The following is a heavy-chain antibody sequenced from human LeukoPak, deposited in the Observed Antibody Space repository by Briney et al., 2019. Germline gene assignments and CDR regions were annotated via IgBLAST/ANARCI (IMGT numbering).Heavy chain of an antibody. CDR2: IRSEANSYAT. J-gene: IGHJ4*02. CDR1: GFTFSGSA. CDR3: TRPTPNTGSSWGISDY. Sequence: PGGSLRLSCAASGFTFSGSAMHWVRQASGKGLEWVGRIRSEANSYATAYAASVKGRFTISRDDSKNTAYLQMNSLKTEDTAVYYCTRPTPNTGSSWGISDYWGQGTLVTVSS. V-gene: IGHV3-73*01. D-gene: IGHD1-26*01.